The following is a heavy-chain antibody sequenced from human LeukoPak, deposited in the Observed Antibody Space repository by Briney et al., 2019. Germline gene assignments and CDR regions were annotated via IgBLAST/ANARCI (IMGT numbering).Heavy chain of an antibody. D-gene: IGHD6-19*01. J-gene: IGHJ4*02. CDR2: IYYSGST. V-gene: IGHV4-28*01. CDR1: GYSISSSNW. Sequence: PSETLSLTCAVSGYSISSSNWWGWIRQPPGKGLEWIGYIYYSGSTYYNPSLKSRVTISVDTSKNQFSLKLSSVTAADTAVYYCAGLGYSSGWPKKHWGQGTLVTVSS. CDR3: AGLGYSSGWPKKH.